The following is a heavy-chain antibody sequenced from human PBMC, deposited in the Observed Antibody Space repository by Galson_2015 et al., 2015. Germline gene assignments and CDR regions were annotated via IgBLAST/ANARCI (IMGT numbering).Heavy chain of an antibody. CDR1: GFTFSSYD. CDR2: IGTAGDT. J-gene: IGHJ3*02. V-gene: IGHV3-13*01. Sequence: SLRLSCAASGFTFSSYDMHWVRQPPGRGLEWVSAIGTAGDTYYPGSVKGRFTTSRENAKNSLYLQMNSLRAEDTAVYYCARDAYAELEPTAFDIWGQGTMVIVSS. CDR3: ARDAYAELEPTAFDI. D-gene: IGHD1-1*01.